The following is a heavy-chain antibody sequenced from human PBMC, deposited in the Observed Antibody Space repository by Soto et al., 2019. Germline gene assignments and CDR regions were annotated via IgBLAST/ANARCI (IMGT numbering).Heavy chain of an antibody. D-gene: IGHD6-13*01. J-gene: IGHJ6*02. CDR1: GYSFTSYW. CDR3: ARLAGAAAAPNYCPCRDG. CDR2: IYPGDSDT. V-gene: IGHV5-51*01. Sequence: GESLKISCKGSGYSFTSYWIGWVRQMPGKGMEWMGIIYPGDSDTRYSPSFQGQVTISADKSISTAYLQWSSLKASDTAIYYCARLAGAAAAPNYCPCRDGRDQGTTVTISS.